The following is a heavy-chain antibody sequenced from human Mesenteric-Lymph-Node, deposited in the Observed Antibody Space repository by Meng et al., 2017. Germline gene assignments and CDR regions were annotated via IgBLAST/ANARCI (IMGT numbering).Heavy chain of an antibody. Sequence: ASVKVSCKASGYTFVSYDINWVRQAPGQGLEWMGWISAYNGNTNYAQKLQGRVTMTTDTSTSTAYMELRSLRSDDTAVYYCARGAATLLRYFDWLPRTPAFDIWGQGTMVTVSS. V-gene: IGHV1-18*01. CDR2: ISAYNGNT. CDR3: ARGAATLLRYFDWLPRTPAFDI. D-gene: IGHD3-9*01. J-gene: IGHJ3*02. CDR1: GYTFVSYD.